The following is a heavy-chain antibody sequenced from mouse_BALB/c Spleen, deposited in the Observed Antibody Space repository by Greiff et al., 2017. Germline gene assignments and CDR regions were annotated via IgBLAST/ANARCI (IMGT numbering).Heavy chain of an antibody. J-gene: IGHJ3*01. CDR1: GYTFTSYW. CDR3: AREVPTDMFAY. D-gene: IGHD5-1*01. Sequence: QVQLKQSGAELAKPGASVKMSCKASGYTFTSYWMHWVKQRPGQGLEWIGYINPSTGYTEYNQKFKDKATLTADKSSSTAYMQLSSLTSEDSAVYYCAREVPTDMFAYWGQGTLVTVSA. V-gene: IGHV1-7*01. CDR2: INPSTGYT.